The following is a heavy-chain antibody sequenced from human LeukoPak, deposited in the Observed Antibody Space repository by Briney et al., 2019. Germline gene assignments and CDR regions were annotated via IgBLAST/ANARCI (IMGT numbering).Heavy chain of an antibody. CDR2: IYYSGST. J-gene: IGHJ4*02. CDR1: GGSVSSGSYY. CDR3: ARDGDY. Sequence: SETLSLTCTVSGGSVSSGSYYWSWIRQPPGKGLEWIGNIYYSGSTNYNPSLKSRVTISADTSKNQFSLRLTSVTAADTAVYYCARDGDYWGQGTLVTVSS. V-gene: IGHV4-61*01.